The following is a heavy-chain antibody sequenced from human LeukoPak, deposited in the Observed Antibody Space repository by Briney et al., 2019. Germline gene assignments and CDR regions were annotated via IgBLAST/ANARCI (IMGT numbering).Heavy chain of an antibody. D-gene: IGHD6-19*01. V-gene: IGHV4-4*02. CDR3: ARAVDSSGWRYYFDY. J-gene: IGHJ4*02. CDR1: GGSISSSNW. CDR2: IYHSGST. Sequence: SGTLSLTCAVSGGSISSSNWWSWVRQPPGKGLEWIGEIYHSGSTNYNPSLQSRVTMSVDKSRNQFSLKLSSVTAADTAVYYCARAVDSSGWRYYFDYWGQGTLVTVSS.